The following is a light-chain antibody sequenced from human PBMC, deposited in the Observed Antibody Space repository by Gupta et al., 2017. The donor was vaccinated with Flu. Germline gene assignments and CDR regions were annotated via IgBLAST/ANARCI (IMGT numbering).Light chain of an antibody. CDR2: DSS. CDR3: QDEGRPPNT. J-gene: IGKJ2*01. CDR1: QSVRSNF. V-gene: IGKV3-20*01. Sequence: EIVLTQSPGILSLSPGERATLSCRASQSVRSNFLGWYQQTPGQPPRLLIYDSSNRATGIPDRFSGSGSGTDFTLTISSLEPEDFAVYYCQDEGRPPNTFGQGTKMDIK.